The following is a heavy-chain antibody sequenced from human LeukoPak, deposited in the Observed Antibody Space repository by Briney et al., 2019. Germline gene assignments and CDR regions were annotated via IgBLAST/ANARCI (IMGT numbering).Heavy chain of an antibody. V-gene: IGHV4-59*01. J-gene: IGHJ3*02. CDR3: ASHQYDFWSGYLDAFDI. D-gene: IGHD3-3*01. CDR1: GGSISSYY. CDR2: IYYSGST. Sequence: PSETLSLTCTVSGGSISSYYWSWIRQPPGKGLEWIGYIYYSGSTNYNPSLKSRVTISVDTSKNQFSLKLSSVTAADTAVYYCASHQYDFWSGYLDAFDIWGQGTMVTVSS.